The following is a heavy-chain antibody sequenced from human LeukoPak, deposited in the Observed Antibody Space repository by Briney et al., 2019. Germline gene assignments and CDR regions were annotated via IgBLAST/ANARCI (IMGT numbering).Heavy chain of an antibody. V-gene: IGHV4-39*01. CDR2: IYYSGST. CDR1: GGSISSSRYY. Sequence: SETLSLTCTVSGGSISSSRYYWGWIRQPPGKGLEWIGSIYYSGSTYYNPSLKSRVTISVDTSKNQFSLKLSSVTAADTAVYYCTTDPDYYYGMDVWGQGTTVTVSS. J-gene: IGHJ6*02. CDR3: TTDPDYYYGMDV. D-gene: IGHD4-17*01.